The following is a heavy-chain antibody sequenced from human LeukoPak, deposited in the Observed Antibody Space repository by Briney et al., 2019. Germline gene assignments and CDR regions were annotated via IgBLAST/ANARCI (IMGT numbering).Heavy chain of an antibody. J-gene: IGHJ4*02. CDR3: ARGLGDYNTDWFPVSGY. V-gene: IGHV1-8*01. CDR2: MNPGNGDT. D-gene: IGHD3-9*01. CDR1: GYTFTTHD. Sequence: ASVKVSCKASGYTFTTHDLTWVRQATGQGLEWMGWMNPGNGDTAYAQKFQGRVAMTRDTSMSTAYMELNNLGFEDTAIYYCARGLGDYNTDWFPVSGYWGQGTPVTVSS.